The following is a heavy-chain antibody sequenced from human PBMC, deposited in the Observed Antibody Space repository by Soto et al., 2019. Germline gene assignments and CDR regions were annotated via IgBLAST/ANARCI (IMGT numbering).Heavy chain of an antibody. CDR3: AREGYERGLNWFDP. D-gene: IGHD2-2*01. J-gene: IGHJ5*02. Sequence: EVQLVESGGGLVQPGGSLRLSCAASGFTFSSYSMNWVRQAPGKGLEWVSYISSSSSTIYYADSVKGRFTISRDNAKNAQYLQMNSLRDKDAAVYYFAREGYERGLNWFDPWGQGTLVTVSS. V-gene: IGHV3-48*02. CDR2: ISSSSSTI. CDR1: GFTFSSYS.